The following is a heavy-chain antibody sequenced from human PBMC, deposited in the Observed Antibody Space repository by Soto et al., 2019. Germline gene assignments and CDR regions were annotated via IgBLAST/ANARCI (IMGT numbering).Heavy chain of an antibody. CDR1: GFTFSTYW. D-gene: IGHD2-15*01. Sequence: GGSLRLSCAASGFTFSTYWMHWVRQAPGKGLVWVSRINTDGSSTASADSVKGRFTISRDNAKNTLYLEMNSLRAEDTAVYYCVRQGYCSGGSCYPNSNYNGVDVWGQGTTVTVSS. CDR3: VRQGYCSGGSCYPNSNYNGVDV. J-gene: IGHJ6*02. CDR2: INTDGSST. V-gene: IGHV3-74*01.